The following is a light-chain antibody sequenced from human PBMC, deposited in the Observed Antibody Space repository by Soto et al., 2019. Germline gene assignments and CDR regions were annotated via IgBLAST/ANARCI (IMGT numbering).Light chain of an antibody. Sequence: IVLTQSPGTLSLSPGERATLSCGASQSVTNNFLAWYQHKPGQAPRLLIYGASSRATGVPDRFSGSGSGTDFTLTISRLEPGDFAVYYCQQYGTPLFTFGPVTKVDIK. J-gene: IGKJ3*01. CDR3: QQYGTPLFT. CDR2: GAS. V-gene: IGKV3-20*01. CDR1: QSVTNNF.